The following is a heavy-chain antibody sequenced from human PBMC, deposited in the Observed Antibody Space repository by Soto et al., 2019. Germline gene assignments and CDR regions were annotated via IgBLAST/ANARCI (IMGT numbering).Heavy chain of an antibody. V-gene: IGHV4-4*02. Sequence: PSETLSLTCAVSGGSITSNWLSWVRQPPGKGLEWIGEIHHSGSTNYNPSLRSRVTISVDKSKNQFSLKLTSVTAEDTAVYYCARDHYGSGNYYFDYWGQGTLVTVSS. J-gene: IGHJ4*02. CDR1: GGSITSNW. CDR2: IHHSGST. CDR3: ARDHYGSGNYYFDY. D-gene: IGHD3-10*01.